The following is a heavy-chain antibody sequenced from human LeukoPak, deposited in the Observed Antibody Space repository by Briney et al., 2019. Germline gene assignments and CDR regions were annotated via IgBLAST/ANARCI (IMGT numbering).Heavy chain of an antibody. CDR1: GYIFNKFG. CDR2: ISAYDGNT. V-gene: IGHV1-18*01. CDR3: ARDKVIASAGTPNWFDP. D-gene: IGHD6-13*01. Sequence: GASVKVSCKASGYIFNKFGISWVRQAPGQGLEWVGWISAYDGNTEYAQNFQGRVTMTTDTSTSTAYMDLRSLRSDDTAVYYCARDKVIASAGTPNWFDPWGQGTLATVSS. J-gene: IGHJ5*02.